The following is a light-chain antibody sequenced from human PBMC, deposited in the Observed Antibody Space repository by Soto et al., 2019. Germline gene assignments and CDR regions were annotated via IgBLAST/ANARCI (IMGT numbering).Light chain of an antibody. CDR3: SSYTSRSTRV. J-gene: IGLJ3*02. V-gene: IGLV2-14*01. CDR1: SSDVGGYNY. Sequence: QSALTQPASVSGSPGQSITISCTGTSSDVGGYNYVSWYQHHPAKAPQLMIYEDRNRPSGVSNCSSGSTSGNTAPLTISGLQAEDEDDYYCSSYTSRSTRVFGGGTQLTVL. CDR2: EDR.